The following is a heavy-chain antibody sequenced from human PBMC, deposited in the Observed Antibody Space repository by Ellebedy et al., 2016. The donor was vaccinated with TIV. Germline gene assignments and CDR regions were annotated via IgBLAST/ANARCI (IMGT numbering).Heavy chain of an antibody. Sequence: SETLSLTXTVSGGSISNYYWSWIRQSPGKGLEWIGYIYSSESTDYNPSLKSRVTISLDTSKNQFSLRLSSVSAADAAVYYCARAGPASVYYGIDVWGLGTTVTVSS. V-gene: IGHV4-59*12. CDR2: IYSSEST. D-gene: IGHD2-2*01. CDR1: GGSISNYY. CDR3: ARAGPASVYYGIDV. J-gene: IGHJ6*02.